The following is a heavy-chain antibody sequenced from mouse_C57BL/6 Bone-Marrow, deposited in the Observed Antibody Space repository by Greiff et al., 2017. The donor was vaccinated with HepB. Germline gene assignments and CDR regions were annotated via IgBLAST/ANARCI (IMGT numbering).Heavy chain of an antibody. D-gene: IGHD2-4*01. Sequence: VQLQQSGAELVKPGASVKLSCKASGYTFTSYWMQWVKQRPGQGLEWIGEIDPSDSYTNYNQKFKGKATLTVDTSSSTAYMQLSSLTSEDSAVYYCARDGYYDYDGAWFAYWGQGTLVTVSA. CDR1: GYTFTSYW. J-gene: IGHJ3*01. CDR2: IDPSDSYT. CDR3: ARDGYYDYDGAWFAY. V-gene: IGHV1-50*01.